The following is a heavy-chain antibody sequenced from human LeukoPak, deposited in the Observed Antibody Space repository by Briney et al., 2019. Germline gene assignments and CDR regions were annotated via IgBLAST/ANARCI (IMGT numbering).Heavy chain of an antibody. V-gene: IGHV1-18*01. Sequence: ASVKVSCKASGYTFPSYGFSWVRQAPGQGLEWMGWISAYNGNTNYAQMLQGRVTMTTDTSTTTAYMQLSRLTSDNAAVYYGAGLSGYDPYYFDYWGQGTLVAVSS. CDR1: GYTFPSYG. J-gene: IGHJ4*02. CDR3: AGLSGYDPYYFDY. D-gene: IGHD5-12*01. CDR2: ISAYNGNT.